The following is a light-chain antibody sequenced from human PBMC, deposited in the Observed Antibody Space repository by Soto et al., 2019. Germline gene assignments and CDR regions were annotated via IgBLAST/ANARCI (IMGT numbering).Light chain of an antibody. V-gene: IGKV3-11*01. CDR2: GAS. CDR1: QPIRTD. CDR3: QQRAVWPLS. Sequence: EVVLTQSPATLSLSPGETATLSCRAGQPIRTDLGWYQQRPGQAPRLLIYGASNRATGIPDRFSGSGSGTDFTLTITSLAPEDFAIYYCQQRAVWPLSFGGGTKVEI. J-gene: IGKJ4*01.